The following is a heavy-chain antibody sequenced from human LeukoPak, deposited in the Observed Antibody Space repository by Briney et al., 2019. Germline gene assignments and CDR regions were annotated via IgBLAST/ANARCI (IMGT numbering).Heavy chain of an antibody. V-gene: IGHV4-34*01. D-gene: IGHD6-13*01. CDR1: GGSFSGYY. CDR2: INHSGST. CDR3: ARHRAAGTSYYYYYMDV. Sequence: SETLSLTCAVYGGSFSGYYWSWIRQPPGKGLEWIGEINHSGSTNYNPSLKSRVTISVDTSKNQFSLKLSSVTAADTAVYYCARHRAAGTSYYYYYMDVWGKGTTVTVSS. J-gene: IGHJ6*03.